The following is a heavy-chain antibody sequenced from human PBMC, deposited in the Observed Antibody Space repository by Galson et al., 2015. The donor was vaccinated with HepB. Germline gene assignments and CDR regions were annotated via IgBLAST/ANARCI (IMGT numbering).Heavy chain of an antibody. Sequence: QSGAEVKKSGESLKISCKGSGYGFFGYWIAWVRQMPGKGPEWMGVIYPGDSETRYSPAFQGQVTISADKSISTTYVQWDSLKASDTAIYYCARTPNYGGYSGYYFDYWGQGSLVTVSS. CDR3: ARTPNYGGYSGYYFDY. J-gene: IGHJ4*02. CDR2: IYPGDSET. V-gene: IGHV5-51*03. CDR1: GYGFFGYW. D-gene: IGHD4-17*01.